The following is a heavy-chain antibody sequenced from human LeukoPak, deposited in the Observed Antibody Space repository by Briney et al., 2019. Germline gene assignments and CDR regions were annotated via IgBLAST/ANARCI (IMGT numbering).Heavy chain of an antibody. CDR2: MKEDGSDI. J-gene: IGHJ4*02. D-gene: IGHD2-15*01. Sequence: PGGSLRLSCVASGFSFSSYTMSWVRQAPGKGREGVAKMKEDGSDIHYVDSVKGRFTICRDNAKNSLCLQMSSLRAEDTAVYYCASYDCSGGSCSLYFDHWGQGTLVTVSS. CDR1: GFSFSSYT. V-gene: IGHV3-7*01. CDR3: ASYDCSGGSCSLYFDH.